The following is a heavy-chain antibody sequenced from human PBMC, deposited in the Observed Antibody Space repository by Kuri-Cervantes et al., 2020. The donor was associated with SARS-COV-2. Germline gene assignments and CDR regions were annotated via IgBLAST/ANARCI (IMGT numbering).Heavy chain of an antibody. J-gene: IGHJ2*01. Sequence: GEPLTHLCSLSGFLYWSYRKHWVPQAPGKGLVWVSRTNSDGSSTSYADSVKGRFTISRDNAKNTLYLQLNSLGAEDTAVYYCARGGVVTADWYFDLWGRGTLVTVSS. CDR1: GFLYWSYR. CDR2: TNSDGSST. V-gene: IGHV3-74*01. D-gene: IGHD2-21*02. CDR3: ARGGVVTADWYFDL.